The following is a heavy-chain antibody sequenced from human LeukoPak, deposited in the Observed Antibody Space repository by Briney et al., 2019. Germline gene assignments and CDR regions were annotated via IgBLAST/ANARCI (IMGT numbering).Heavy chain of an antibody. D-gene: IGHD3-10*01. CDR3: AKDGGITMVRGVITPPIVDY. V-gene: IGHV3-11*01. J-gene: IGHJ4*02. Sequence: GGSLRLSCAASGFTFRDHHMSWIRQAPGKGLEWLSYISNSGSTIYYADSVKGRFTISRDNTKNSLYLQMNSLRAEDTAVYYCAKDGGITMVRGVITPPIVDYWGQGTLVTVSS. CDR2: ISNSGSTI. CDR1: GFTFRDHH.